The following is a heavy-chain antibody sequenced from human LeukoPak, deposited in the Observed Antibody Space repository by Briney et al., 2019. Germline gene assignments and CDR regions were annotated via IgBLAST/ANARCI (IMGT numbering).Heavy chain of an antibody. D-gene: IGHD3-16*01. CDR3: ASFGGLLDALDI. J-gene: IGHJ3*02. CDR2: IYNSGCT. Sequence: PSQTLSLTCTVSGGSISSGGYYWSWIRQPPGKGLEWIGYIYNSGCTYYNPSLKSRVTISVDRSKNQFSLKLSSVTAADTAVYYCASFGGLLDALDIWGQGTMVTVFS. CDR1: GGSISSGGYY. V-gene: IGHV4-30-2*01.